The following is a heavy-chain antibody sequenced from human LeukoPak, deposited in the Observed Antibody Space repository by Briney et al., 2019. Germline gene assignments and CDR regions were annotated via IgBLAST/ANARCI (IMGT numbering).Heavy chain of an antibody. J-gene: IGHJ3*02. V-gene: IGHV3-23*01. CDR1: GFTFSSSA. Sequence: PGGSLRLSCAASGFTFSSSAMSWVRQAPGKGLEWVSAISGSGGSTYYADSVKGRFTISRDNSKNTLYLQMNSLRAEDTAVYYCAKDQGIDFWSGLIWGQGTMVTVSS. CDR3: AKDQGIDFWSGLI. D-gene: IGHD3-3*01. CDR2: ISGSGGST.